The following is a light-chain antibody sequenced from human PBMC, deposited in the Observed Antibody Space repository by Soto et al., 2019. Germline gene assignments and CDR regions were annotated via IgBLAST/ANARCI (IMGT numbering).Light chain of an antibody. Sequence: IVMTQSRLSLPVTPGEPASISCRSSQSLLHSNGYNYLDWYLQKPGQSPQLLIYLGSNRASGVPDRFSGSGSGTDFTLKISRVEADDVGVYYCMQALQTPWTFGQGTKVDIK. CDR2: LGS. CDR1: QSLLHSNGYNY. CDR3: MQALQTPWT. J-gene: IGKJ1*01. V-gene: IGKV2-28*01.